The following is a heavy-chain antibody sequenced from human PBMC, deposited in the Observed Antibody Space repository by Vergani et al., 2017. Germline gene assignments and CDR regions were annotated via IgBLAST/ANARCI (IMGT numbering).Heavy chain of an antibody. J-gene: IGHJ3*02. CDR1: GGSFSGYY. D-gene: IGHD3-3*01. CDR2: INHSGST. V-gene: IGHV4-34*01. CDR3: AREGIDYDFWSGYYPDAFDI. Sequence: VQLQQWGAGLLKPSETLSLTCAVYGGSFSGYYWSWIRQPPGKGLEWIGEINHSGSTNYNPSLKSRVTISVDTSKNQFSLKLSSVTAADTAVYYCAREGIDYDFWSGYYPDAFDIWGQGTMVTVSS.